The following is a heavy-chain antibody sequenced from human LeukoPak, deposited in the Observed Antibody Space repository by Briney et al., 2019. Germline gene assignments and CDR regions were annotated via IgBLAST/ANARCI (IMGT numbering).Heavy chain of an antibody. Sequence: SETLSLTCTVSGGSISSSSYYWGWIRQPPGKGLEWIGSIYYSGSTYYNPSLKSRVTISVDTSKNQFSLKLSSVTAADTAVYYCARDAAPSHMWRSYYLFDYWGQGTLVTVSS. CDR1: GGSISSSSYY. CDR2: IYYSGST. V-gene: IGHV4-39*07. CDR3: ARDAAPSHMWRSYYLFDY. J-gene: IGHJ4*02. D-gene: IGHD1-26*01.